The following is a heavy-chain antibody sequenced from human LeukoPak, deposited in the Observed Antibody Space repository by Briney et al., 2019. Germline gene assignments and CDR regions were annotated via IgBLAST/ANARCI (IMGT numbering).Heavy chain of an antibody. V-gene: IGHV4-61*02. CDR3: ARADYYYDTSGYNDY. Sequence: SETLSLTCTVSGGSISSSSYYWSWIRQPAGKGLEWIGRIYTSGSTNYNPSLKSRVTMSVDTSKNQFSLKLSSVTAADTAVYYCARADYYYDTSGYNDYWGQGTLVTVSS. CDR1: GGSISSSSYY. J-gene: IGHJ4*02. D-gene: IGHD3-22*01. CDR2: IYTSGST.